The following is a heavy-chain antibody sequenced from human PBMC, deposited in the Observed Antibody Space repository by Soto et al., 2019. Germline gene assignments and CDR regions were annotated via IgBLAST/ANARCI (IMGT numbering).Heavy chain of an antibody. CDR3: AKGLGGSGSYSLDF. CDR2: VSGSGGTT. Sequence: EVHLLESGGDLVQPGGSLKLSCAASGFTFNSYAMTWVRQAPGKGLEWVSGVSGSGGTTYYADSVKGRFTISRDNSQNTLYLQMNSLRAKDTAVYYCAKGLGGSGSYSLDFWGQGTLVTVSS. D-gene: IGHD3-10*01. V-gene: IGHV3-23*01. J-gene: IGHJ4*02. CDR1: GFTFNSYA.